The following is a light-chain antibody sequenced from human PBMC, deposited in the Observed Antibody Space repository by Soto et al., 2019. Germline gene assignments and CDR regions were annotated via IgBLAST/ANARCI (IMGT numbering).Light chain of an antibody. CDR2: DAS. J-gene: IGKJ1*01. CDR3: QHRSSWIT. CDR1: PSVSSN. Sequence: EIVKTQSPATLSVSPGERATLSCRASPSVSSNLAWYQQKPGQAPRLLIYDASNRATGIPARFSGSGSGTDFTLTISILEPDYVAVYYCQHRSSWITFGQGTKVDIK. V-gene: IGKV3-11*01.